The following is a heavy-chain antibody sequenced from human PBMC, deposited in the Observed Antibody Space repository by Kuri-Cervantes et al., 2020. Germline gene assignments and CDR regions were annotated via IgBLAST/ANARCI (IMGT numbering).Heavy chain of an antibody. D-gene: IGHD2-15*01. CDR1: GYTFTSYA. CDR2: INAGNGNT. Sequence: ASVKVSCKASGYTFTSYAMHWVRQAPGQRLEWMGWINAGNGNTKYSQKFQGRVTITRDMSTSTAYMELSSLRSEDTAVYYCAAAYCSGGSCYGPHDAFDIWGQGTMVTVSS. V-gene: IGHV1-3*01. J-gene: IGHJ3*02. CDR3: AAAYCSGGSCYGPHDAFDI.